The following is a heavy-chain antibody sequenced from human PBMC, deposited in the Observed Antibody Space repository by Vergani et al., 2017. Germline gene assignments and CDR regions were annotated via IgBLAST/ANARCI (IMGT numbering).Heavy chain of an antibody. CDR2: ILRETGSI. V-gene: IGHV3-9*01. D-gene: IGHD6-13*01. CDR3: TKDWGSRTAGLAY. J-gene: IGHJ4*02. CDR1: GFRVTTYY. Sequence: VELLESGGGLAQPGGSLRVSCSASGFRVTTYYMSWVRQAPGKGLEWVSGILRETGSIGYADSVRGRFTISRDNAKNTLYLQMNSLRPEDTALYYCTKDWGSRTAGLAYWGQGTPVTVSS.